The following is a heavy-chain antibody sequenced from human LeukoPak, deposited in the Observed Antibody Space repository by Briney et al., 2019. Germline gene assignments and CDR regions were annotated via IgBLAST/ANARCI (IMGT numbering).Heavy chain of an antibody. CDR2: ISWNSGSI. CDR3: AKDLNGWVITGFDY. CDR1: GFTFDDYA. Sequence: GGSLRLSCAASGFTFDDYAMHWVRQAPGKGLGWVSGISWNSGSIGYADSVKGRFTISRDNAKNSLYLQMNSLRAEDTALYYCAKDLNGWVITGFDYWGQGTLVTVSS. J-gene: IGHJ4*02. V-gene: IGHV3-9*01. D-gene: IGHD1-14*01.